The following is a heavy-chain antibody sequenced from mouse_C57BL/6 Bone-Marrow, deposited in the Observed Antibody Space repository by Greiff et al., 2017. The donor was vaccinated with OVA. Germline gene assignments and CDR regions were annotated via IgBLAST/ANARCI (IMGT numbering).Heavy chain of an antibody. J-gene: IGHJ3*01. CDR2: ISYDGSN. CDR3: AREGLRGDWDFAY. CDR1: GYSITSGYY. V-gene: IGHV3-6*01. D-gene: IGHD4-1*01. Sequence: EVQLVESGPGLVKPSQSLSLTCSVTGYSITSGYYWNWIRQFPGNKLEWMGYISYDGSNNYNPSLKNRISITRDTSKNQFFLKLNSVTTEDTATYYCAREGLRGDWDFAYWGQGTLVTVSA.